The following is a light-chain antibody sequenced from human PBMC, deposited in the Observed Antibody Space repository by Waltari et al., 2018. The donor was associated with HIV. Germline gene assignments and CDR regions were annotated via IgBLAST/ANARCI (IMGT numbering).Light chain of an antibody. CDR1: SSHIAHNA. CDR3: AAWDDSLNGPV. Sequence: QSVLTQPPSVSEAPRQRVAISCSGSSSHIAHNAVNWYQQLPGKAPKLLIYYDDLLPSGVSDRFSGSKSGTSASLAISGLQSEDEADYYCAAWDDSLNGPVFGGGTKLTVL. J-gene: IGLJ2*01. V-gene: IGLV1-36*01. CDR2: YDD.